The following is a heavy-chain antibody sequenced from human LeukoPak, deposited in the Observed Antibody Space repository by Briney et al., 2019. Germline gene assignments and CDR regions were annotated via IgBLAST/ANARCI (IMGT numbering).Heavy chain of an antibody. CDR2: INPNSGGT. V-gene: IGHV1-2*02. Sequence: ASVKVSCKASGYTFTSYYMHWVRQAPGQGLEWMGWINPNSGGTNYAQKFQGRVTMTRDTSISTAYMELSRLRSDDTAVYYCARAAGGIRGYSYGTYFDYWGQGTLVTVSS. D-gene: IGHD5-18*01. J-gene: IGHJ4*02. CDR1: GYTFTSYY. CDR3: ARAAGGIRGYSYGTYFDY.